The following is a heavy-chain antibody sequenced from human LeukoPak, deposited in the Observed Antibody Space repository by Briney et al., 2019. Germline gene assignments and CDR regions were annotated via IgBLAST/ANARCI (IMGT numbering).Heavy chain of an antibody. J-gene: IGHJ4*02. Sequence: ASVKVSCKASGYTFTGYYMHWVRQAPGQGLEWMGRINPNSGGTNYAQKFQGRVTMTRDTSISTAYMELSRLRSDDTAVYYCAVLEYCSGGSCYYWGQGTLVTVSS. CDR2: INPNSGGT. CDR1: GYTFTGYY. D-gene: IGHD2-15*01. V-gene: IGHV1-2*06. CDR3: AVLEYCSGGSCYY.